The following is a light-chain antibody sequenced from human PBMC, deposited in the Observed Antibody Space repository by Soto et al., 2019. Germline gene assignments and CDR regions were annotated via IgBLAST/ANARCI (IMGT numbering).Light chain of an antibody. CDR1: QSVSSS. Sequence: EIVLTQSPATLSLSPGERATLSCRASQSVSSSLAWYQQRPGHAPRLLIYDASNRATGIPARFSGSGSGTDFTLTISSLEPEDCAVYYCQQRSNWPLTFGGGTKVEIK. J-gene: IGKJ4*01. CDR3: QQRSNWPLT. V-gene: IGKV3-11*01. CDR2: DAS.